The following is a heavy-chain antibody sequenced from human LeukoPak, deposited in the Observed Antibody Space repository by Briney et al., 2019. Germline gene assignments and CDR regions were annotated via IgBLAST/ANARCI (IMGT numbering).Heavy chain of an antibody. Sequence: GGSLRLSCAASGFTFSSYGIHWVRQAPGKGLEWVAFIRYDGSNKYYADSVKGRFTISRDNSKNTLYLQMNSLRAEDTAVYYCAKDTERFIAVAGTGFGGFDYWGQGTLVTVSS. CDR2: IRYDGSNK. D-gene: IGHD6-19*01. CDR3: AKDTERFIAVAGTGFGGFDY. J-gene: IGHJ4*02. CDR1: GFTFSSYG. V-gene: IGHV3-30*02.